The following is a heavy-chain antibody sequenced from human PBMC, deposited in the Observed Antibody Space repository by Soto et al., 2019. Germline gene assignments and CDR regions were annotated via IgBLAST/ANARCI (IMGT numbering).Heavy chain of an antibody. CDR2: IYYSEST. CDR3: AGYGGFDY. V-gene: IGHV4-39*01. D-gene: IGHD2-15*01. CDR1: GGSLRSGSYY. J-gene: IGHJ4*02. Sequence: SETLSLTCSVSGGSLRSGSYYWGWIRQPPGKGLEWIGSIYYSESTHYNPSLKSRVTISVDTSKNQLSLQLTSVTAADTAVYYCAGYGGFDYWGQGILVTVSS.